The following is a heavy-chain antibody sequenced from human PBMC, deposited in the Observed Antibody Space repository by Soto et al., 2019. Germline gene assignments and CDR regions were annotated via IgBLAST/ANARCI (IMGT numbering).Heavy chain of an antibody. CDR3: ARAHYDILTGPAERPFDY. Sequence: ASVKVFCKASGYTFTSYYMHWVRQAPGQGLEWMGRIIPILGIANYAQKFQGRVTITADKSTSTAYMELSSLRSEDTAVYYCARAHYDILTGPAERPFDYWGQGTLVTVSS. CDR1: GYTFTSYY. J-gene: IGHJ4*02. CDR2: IIPILGIA. D-gene: IGHD3-9*01. V-gene: IGHV1-69*04.